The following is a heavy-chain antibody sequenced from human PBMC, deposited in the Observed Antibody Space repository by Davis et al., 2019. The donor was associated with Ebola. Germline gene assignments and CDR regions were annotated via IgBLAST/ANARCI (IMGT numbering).Heavy chain of an antibody. CDR1: GFTFSGSA. J-gene: IGHJ3*02. CDR3: TSPTGGAFDI. D-gene: IGHD3-16*01. CDR2: IRSKTNNYAT. V-gene: IGHV3-73*01. Sequence: GESLKISCAASGFTFSGSAMHWVRQASGKGLEWVGGIRSKTNNYATAHAASVKGRFTISRDDPNNTAYLQMNSLKTEDTAIYYCTSPTGGAFDIWGQGTVVTVSS.